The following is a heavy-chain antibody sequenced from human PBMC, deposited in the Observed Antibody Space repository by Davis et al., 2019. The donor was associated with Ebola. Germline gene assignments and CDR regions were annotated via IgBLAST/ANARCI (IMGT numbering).Heavy chain of an antibody. CDR1: GFTFSDYA. J-gene: IGHJ4*02. D-gene: IGHD2-15*01. Sequence: PGGSLRLSCAASGFTFSDYAMSWVRQAPGKGLEWVSATSGSGDYTHHAESVKGRFVISRDNSKNTLYLQMRGLRVEDTAIYYCAQGGGTSYFGYWGQGTLVTVSS. CDR2: TSGSGDYT. V-gene: IGHV3-23*01. CDR3: AQGGGTSYFGY.